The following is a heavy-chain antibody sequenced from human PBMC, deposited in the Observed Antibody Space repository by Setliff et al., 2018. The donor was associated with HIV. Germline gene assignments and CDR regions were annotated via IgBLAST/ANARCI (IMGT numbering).Heavy chain of an antibody. D-gene: IGHD3-10*01. CDR1: GYTFTSYW. Sequence: ASVKVSCKASGYTFTSYWIHWLRQAPGQGLEWMGMINPSGGSTSNAEKFQGRLTMTRDSSTSTVYMELSSLRSEDTAVYYCARDRETGSNYGTDLWGQGTLVTVSS. V-gene: IGHV1-46*01. J-gene: IGHJ5*02. CDR2: INPSGGST. CDR3: ARDRETGSNYGTDL.